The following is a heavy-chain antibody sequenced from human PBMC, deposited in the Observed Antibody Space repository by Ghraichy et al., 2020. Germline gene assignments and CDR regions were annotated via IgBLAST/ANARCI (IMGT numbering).Heavy chain of an antibody. CDR3: ATPPHGVDTAMVTSPYYYYYGMDV. CDR1: GFTFSSYA. CDR2: ISGSGGST. D-gene: IGHD5-18*01. Sequence: GGSLRLSCAASGFTFSSYAMSWVRQAPGKGLEWVSAISGSGGSTYYADSVKGRFTISRDNSKNTLYLQMNSLRAEDTAVYYCATPPHGVDTAMVTSPYYYYYGMDVWGQGTTVTVSS. V-gene: IGHV3-23*01. J-gene: IGHJ6*02.